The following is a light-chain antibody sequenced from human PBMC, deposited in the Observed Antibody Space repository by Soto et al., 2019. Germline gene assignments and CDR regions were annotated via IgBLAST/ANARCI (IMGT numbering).Light chain of an antibody. CDR1: QSINNR. V-gene: IGKV1-5*03. J-gene: IGKJ4*01. CDR3: QHYNNYSPIT. Sequence: DIQMTQSPSTLSASVGDRVTITCRASQSINNRLAWYQQKRGKAPKVLIYEASSLASGVPPRFSGSGSGTEFTLTITSLQPDDLATYYCQHYNNYSPITFGGGTKVEIK. CDR2: EAS.